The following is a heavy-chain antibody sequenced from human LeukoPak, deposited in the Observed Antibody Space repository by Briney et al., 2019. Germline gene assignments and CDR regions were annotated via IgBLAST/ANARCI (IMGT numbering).Heavy chain of an antibody. J-gene: IGHJ5*02. CDR3: ARDRFYYGPGGWFDP. Sequence: GASVKVSCKASGGTFSSYAISWVRQAPGQGLEWMGGIIPIFGTANYAQKFQGRVTITADESTSTAYMELSSLRSEDTAVYYCARDRFYYGPGGWFDPWGQGTLVTVSS. CDR1: GGTFSSYA. D-gene: IGHD3-10*01. CDR2: IIPIFGTA. V-gene: IGHV1-69*13.